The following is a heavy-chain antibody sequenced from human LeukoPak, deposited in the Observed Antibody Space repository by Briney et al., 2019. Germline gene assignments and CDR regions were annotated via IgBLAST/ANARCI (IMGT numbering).Heavy chain of an antibody. D-gene: IGHD3-22*01. CDR1: GFTFSSYG. Sequence: GGSLRLSCAASGFTFSSYGMSWVRQAPGKGLEWVSGISGSGGRTYYADSVKGRFTISRDNSKNTVWLHVSSLGPEDTAVYYCARDPRGPTGYDSPGRDSFDYWGQGTLVTVSS. CDR3: ARDPRGPTGYDSPGRDSFDY. CDR2: ISGSGGRT. V-gene: IGHV3-23*01. J-gene: IGHJ4*02.